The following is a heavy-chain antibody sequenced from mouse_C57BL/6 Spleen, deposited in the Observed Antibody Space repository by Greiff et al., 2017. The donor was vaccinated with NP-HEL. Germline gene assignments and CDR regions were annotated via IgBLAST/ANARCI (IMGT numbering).Heavy chain of an antibody. CDR1: GFTFSSYA. CDR3: ARGGGGFDY. Sequence: EVKLMESGGGLVKPGGSLKLSCAASGFTFSSYAMSWVRQTPEKRLEWVATISDGGSYTYYPDNVKGRFTISRDNAKNNLYLQMSHLKSEDTAMYYCARGGGGFDYWGQGTTLTVSS. V-gene: IGHV5-4*03. J-gene: IGHJ2*01. CDR2: ISDGGSYT.